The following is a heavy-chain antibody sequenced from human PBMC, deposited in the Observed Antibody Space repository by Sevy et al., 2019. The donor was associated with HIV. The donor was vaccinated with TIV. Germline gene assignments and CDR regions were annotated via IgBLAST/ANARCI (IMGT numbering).Heavy chain of an antibody. Sequence: GGSLRLSCAASGFTFSSFGMHWVRQAPGKGLEWVAVIWYEGSTTYYADSVRGRFTISRDSSNNTLYLQMNSLRADDTAVYYCAATATHPDYWGQGTLVTVSS. J-gene: IGHJ4*02. V-gene: IGHV3-33*01. CDR3: AATATHPDY. D-gene: IGHD1-26*01. CDR1: GFTFSSFG. CDR2: IWYEGSTT.